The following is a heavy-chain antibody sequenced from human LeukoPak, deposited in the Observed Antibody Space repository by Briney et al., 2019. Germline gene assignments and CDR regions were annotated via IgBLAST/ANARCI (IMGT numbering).Heavy chain of an antibody. CDR3: ARSSWTYNWFDP. CDR1: GGSFSGYY. D-gene: IGHD6-13*01. Sequence: SETLSLTCAVYGGSFSGYYWSWIRQPPGKGLEWIGEINHSGSTNYNPSLKSRVTISVDTSKNQFSLKLSSVTAADTAVYYCARSSWTYNWFDPWGQGTLVTVPS. J-gene: IGHJ5*02. V-gene: IGHV4-34*01. CDR2: INHSGST.